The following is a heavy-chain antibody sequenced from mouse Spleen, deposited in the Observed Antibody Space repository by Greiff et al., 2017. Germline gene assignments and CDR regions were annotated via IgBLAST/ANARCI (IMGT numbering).Heavy chain of an antibody. J-gene: IGHJ2*01. CDR3: ARGEVYGNYDY. Sequence: EVQLQESGPGLVKPSQSLSLTCSVTGYSITSGYYWNWIRQFPGNKLEWMGYISYDGSNNYNPSLKNRISITRDTSKNQFFLKLNSVTTEDTATYYCARGEVYGNYDYWGQGTTLTVSS. CDR2: ISYDGSN. D-gene: IGHD2-1*01. V-gene: IGHV3-6*01. CDR1: GYSITSGYY.